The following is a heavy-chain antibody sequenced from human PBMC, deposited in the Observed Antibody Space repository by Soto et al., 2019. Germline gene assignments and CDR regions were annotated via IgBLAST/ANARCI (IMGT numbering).Heavy chain of an antibody. CDR3: ARLARYYDYVWGSYRQDAFDT. V-gene: IGHV5-51*01. D-gene: IGHD3-16*02. J-gene: IGHJ3*02. Sequence: GESLKISCRTSGYSFSTYWIGWVRQMPGKGLEWMGIIYPGDSDSKYSPSFQGQITISADTSIRTAYLQWSSRKASDTAMYYCARLARYYDYVWGSYRQDAFDTWGQGTMVTVSS. CDR1: GYSFSTYW. CDR2: IYPGDSDS.